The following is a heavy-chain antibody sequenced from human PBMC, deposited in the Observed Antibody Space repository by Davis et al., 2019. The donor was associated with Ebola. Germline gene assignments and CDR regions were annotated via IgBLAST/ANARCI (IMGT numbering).Heavy chain of an antibody. CDR3: ARAGVWYGMDV. Sequence: GESLKISCEGSGFSFSDYSMNWVRQAPGKGLEWVAYISSASRSISYADSVKGRFTISRDNSKNTLYLQMNSLRVEDTAVYYCARAGVWYGMDVWGQGTTVTVSS. CDR1: GFSFSDYS. CDR2: ISSASRSI. D-gene: IGHD3-16*01. J-gene: IGHJ6*02. V-gene: IGHV3-48*01.